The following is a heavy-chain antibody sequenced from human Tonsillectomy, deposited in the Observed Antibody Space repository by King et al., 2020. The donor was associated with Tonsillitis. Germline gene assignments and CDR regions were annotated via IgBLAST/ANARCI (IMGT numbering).Heavy chain of an antibody. J-gene: IGHJ4*02. Sequence: VQLQESGPRLVKPSETLSLTCTVSGGSISSYYWSWIRQPPGKGLEWIGYIYYSGSTDYNPSLKSRVTISVDTSKNQFSLTLSSLTAAEAAVYYCAGGGRAPEDYWGKGTLVTVSS. CDR3: AGGGRAPEDY. V-gene: IGHV4-59*08. D-gene: IGHD1-14*01. CDR1: GGSISSYY. CDR2: IYYSGST.